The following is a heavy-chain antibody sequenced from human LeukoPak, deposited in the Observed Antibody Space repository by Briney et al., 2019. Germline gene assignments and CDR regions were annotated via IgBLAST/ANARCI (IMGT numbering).Heavy chain of an antibody. CDR3: AKDNYYDSSATIDH. J-gene: IGHJ4*02. CDR1: GFTFSNYA. V-gene: IGHV3-23*01. D-gene: IGHD3-22*01. Sequence: GGSLRLSCAASGFTFSNYAMNWVRQAPGKGLEWVSTIGSSGGSTYYADSVKGRFTISRDNSKNTLYLQMNSLRAEDTAVYYCAKDNYYDSSATIDHRGQGTLVTVSS. CDR2: IGSSGGST.